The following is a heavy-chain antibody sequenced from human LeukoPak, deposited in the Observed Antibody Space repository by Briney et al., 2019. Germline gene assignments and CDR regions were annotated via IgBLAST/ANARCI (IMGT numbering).Heavy chain of an antibody. D-gene: IGHD2-2*02. CDR3: ANAGFCSSTTCYNPFDH. CDR1: GFTFSSYA. Sequence: PGGSLRLSCAASGFTFSSYAMSWVRQAPGKGLEWVSGITDSGFTTFYANSVKGRFTISRDNSKNTLYLQMNSLRAEDTAVYYGANAGFCSSTTCYNPFDHWGQGTLVTVSS. J-gene: IGHJ4*02. V-gene: IGHV3-23*01. CDR2: ITDSGFTT.